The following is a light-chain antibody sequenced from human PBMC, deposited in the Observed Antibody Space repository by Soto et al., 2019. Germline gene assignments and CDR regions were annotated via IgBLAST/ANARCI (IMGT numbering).Light chain of an antibody. CDR3: LHVHKPSWT. CDR2: SAS. J-gene: IGKJ1*01. Sequence: DIQMTQSHSFLSASVVYIVTVTCRASQPFCTSFHWYQQRAGNAPKVLISSASRLHRGVSSSFSGSGSGKHSTLTSSSLRPEDAATYCSLHVHKPSWTFGQGTKVEIK. CDR1: QPFCTS. V-gene: IGKV1-39*01.